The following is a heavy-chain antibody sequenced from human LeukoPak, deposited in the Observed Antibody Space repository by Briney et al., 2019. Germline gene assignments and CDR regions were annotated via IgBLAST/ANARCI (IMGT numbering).Heavy chain of an antibody. CDR2: VYYTGGT. V-gene: IGHV4-59*01. CDR3: ARGYNFIYYFDY. Sequence: SETLSLTCTVSGDSIGSYYWSWIRQPPGKELEWIGYVYYTGGTNYNPSLKSRVTISVDTSKNQLSLKLRSVTAADTAIYYCARGYNFIYYFDYWGQGSLATVSS. J-gene: IGHJ4*02. CDR1: GDSIGSYY. D-gene: IGHD5-12*01.